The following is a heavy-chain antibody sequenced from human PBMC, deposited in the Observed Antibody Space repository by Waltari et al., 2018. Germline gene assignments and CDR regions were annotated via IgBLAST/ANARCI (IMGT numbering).Heavy chain of an antibody. D-gene: IGHD2-2*01. V-gene: IGHV1-3*01. J-gene: IGHJ4*02. CDR1: GYTFTSYA. Sequence: QVQLVQSGAEVKKPGASVKVSCKASGYTFTSYAMHWVRQAPGQRLEWMGWINAGNGNTKYSQRFQGRVTITRDTSASTAYMELSSLRSEDTAVYYCATYCSSTSCGFDYWGQGTLVTVSS. CDR3: ATYCSSTSCGFDY. CDR2: INAGNGNT.